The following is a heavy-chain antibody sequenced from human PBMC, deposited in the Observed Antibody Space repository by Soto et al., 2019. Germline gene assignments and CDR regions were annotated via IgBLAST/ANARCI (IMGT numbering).Heavy chain of an antibody. J-gene: IGHJ3*01. CDR1: GFTFNSYW. CDR3: ARGDYYDSSGPFSDAFDL. Sequence: GGSLRLSCAASGFTFNSYWMSWVRQAPGKGLEWVANIKPDGSQKWYVDSVKGRFAISRDNAKNSLFLEMNNLRAEDTAVYYCARGDYYDSSGPFSDAFDLWGQGTMFTVSS. D-gene: IGHD3-22*01. CDR2: IKPDGSQK. V-gene: IGHV3-7*04.